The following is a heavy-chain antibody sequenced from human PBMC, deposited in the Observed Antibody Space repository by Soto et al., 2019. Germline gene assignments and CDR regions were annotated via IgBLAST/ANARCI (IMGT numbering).Heavy chain of an antibody. J-gene: IGHJ4*02. Sequence: ASVKVSCKASGYTFSTYGVSWVRQAPGQGLEWMGWITVSNGNTNYIDNLQGRVTMTTDTSTSTAYMELWRLRSDDTAVYYCARSYSYGSYWYFDDWGQGTMVTVSS. D-gene: IGHD3-22*01. CDR3: ARSYSYGSYWYFDD. V-gene: IGHV1-18*04. CDR2: ITVSNGNT. CDR1: GYTFSTYG.